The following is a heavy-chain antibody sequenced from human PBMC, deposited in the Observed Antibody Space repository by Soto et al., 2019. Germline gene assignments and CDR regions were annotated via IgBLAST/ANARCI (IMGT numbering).Heavy chain of an antibody. J-gene: IGHJ4*02. Sequence: PSETLSLTCAVYGGSFSGYYWSWIRQPPGKGLEWIGEINHSGSTNYNPSLKSRVTISVDTSKNQFSLKLSSVTAADTAVYYCARGEKSGSKYGNYFDYWGQGTLVTVSS. CDR2: INHSGST. D-gene: IGHD3-10*01. CDR3: ARGEKSGSKYGNYFDY. V-gene: IGHV4-34*01. CDR1: GGSFSGYY.